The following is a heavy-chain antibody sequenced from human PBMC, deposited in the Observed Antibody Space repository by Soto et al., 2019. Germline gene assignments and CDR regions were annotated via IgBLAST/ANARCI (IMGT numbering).Heavy chain of an antibody. Sequence: GASVKVSCKASGYTFTSYGISWVRQAPGQGLEWMGWISAYNGNTNYAQKLQGRVTMTTDTSTSTAYMELRSLRSDDTAVYYCASGLSDWAVTTSAEYFQHWGQGTLVTVSS. V-gene: IGHV1-18*01. D-gene: IGHD4-17*01. CDR1: GYTFTSYG. CDR3: ASGLSDWAVTTSAEYFQH. CDR2: ISAYNGNT. J-gene: IGHJ1*01.